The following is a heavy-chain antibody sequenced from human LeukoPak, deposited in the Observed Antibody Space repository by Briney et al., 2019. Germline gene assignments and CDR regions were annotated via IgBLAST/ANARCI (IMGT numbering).Heavy chain of an antibody. CDR3: AKDRGLLKYYGDYTYYFDY. CDR1: GFTFSSYG. Sequence: GGSLRLSCAASGFTFSSYGMHWVRQAPGKGLEWVAFIRYDGSNKYYADSVKGRFTISRDNSKNTLYLQMNSLGAEDTAVYYCAKDRGLLKYYGDYTYYFDYWGQGTLVTVSS. J-gene: IGHJ4*02. CDR2: IRYDGSNK. D-gene: IGHD4-17*01. V-gene: IGHV3-30*02.